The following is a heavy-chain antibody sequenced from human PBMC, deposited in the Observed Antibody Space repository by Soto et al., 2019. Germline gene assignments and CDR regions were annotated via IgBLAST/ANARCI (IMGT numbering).Heavy chain of an antibody. CDR3: AKDYGSGWTMGDF. CDR1: GFTFRSYG. Sequence: QVQLVESGGGVVQPGRSLRLSCAASGFTFRSYGMHWVRQAPGKGLEWVAVISYDGSNKFYADSVKGRFTISRDNSKSTLYLQVNSRRAEDTAMYYCAKDYGSGWTMGDFWGQGTLVTVSS. V-gene: IGHV3-30*18. J-gene: IGHJ4*02. D-gene: IGHD6-19*01. CDR2: ISYDGSNK.